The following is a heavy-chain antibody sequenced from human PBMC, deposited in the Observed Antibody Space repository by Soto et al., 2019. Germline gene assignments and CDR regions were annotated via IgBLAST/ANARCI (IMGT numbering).Heavy chain of an antibody. CDR3: ARAKTSVYDSLKYFDY. D-gene: IGHD5-12*01. CDR1: GGSISSGDYY. V-gene: IGHV4-30-4*01. J-gene: IGHJ4*02. CDR2: IYYSGST. Sequence: PSETLSFTCTVSGGSISSGDYYWSWIRQPPGKGLEWIGYIYYSGSTYYNPSLKSRVTISVDTSKNQFSLKLSSVTAADTAVYYCARAKTSVYDSLKYFDYWGQGTLVTVSS.